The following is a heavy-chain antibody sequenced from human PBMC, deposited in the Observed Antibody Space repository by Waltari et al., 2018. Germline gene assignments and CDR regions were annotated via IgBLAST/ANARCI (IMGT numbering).Heavy chain of an antibody. CDR2: TYYRSKWYN. D-gene: IGHD5-18*01. CDR3: AREGYSYGYVDY. Sequence: QVQLQQSGPGLVKPSQTLSLTCAIPGASALSNSAAWNGIRQSPSRGLEWLGRTYYRSKWYNDYAVSVKSRITINPDTSKNQFSLQLNSVTPEDTAVYYCAREGYSYGYVDYWGQGTLVTVSS. J-gene: IGHJ4*02. CDR1: GASALSNSAA. V-gene: IGHV6-1*01.